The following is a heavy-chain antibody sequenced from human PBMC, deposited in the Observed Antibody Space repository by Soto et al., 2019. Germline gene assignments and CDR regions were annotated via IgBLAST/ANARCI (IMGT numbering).Heavy chain of an antibody. V-gene: IGHV3-11*01. J-gene: IGHJ4*02. Sequence: PGGSLRLSCAASGFTFSGQYMTWIRQAPGKGLEWVSKISGDATITYYADSAKGRFTVSRDNAKKALYLQMNSLRAEDTAVYYCATDPYYYASGFWGQGTLVTVSS. D-gene: IGHD3-10*01. CDR2: ISGDATIT. CDR1: GFTFSGQY. CDR3: ATDPYYYASGF.